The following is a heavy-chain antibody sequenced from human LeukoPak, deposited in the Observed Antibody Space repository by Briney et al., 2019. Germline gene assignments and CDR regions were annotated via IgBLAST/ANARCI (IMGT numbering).Heavy chain of an antibody. D-gene: IGHD3-16*01. J-gene: IGHJ4*02. CDR1: GFTFSSYA. Sequence: GGSLRLSCAASGFTFSSYAMSWVRQAPGKGLEWVSAISGSGGSTYHADSVKGRFTISRDNSKNTLYLQMNSLRAEDTAVYYCAKSARVGGGPYYFDYWGQGTLVTVSS. V-gene: IGHV3-23*01. CDR3: AKSARVGGGPYYFDY. CDR2: ISGSGGST.